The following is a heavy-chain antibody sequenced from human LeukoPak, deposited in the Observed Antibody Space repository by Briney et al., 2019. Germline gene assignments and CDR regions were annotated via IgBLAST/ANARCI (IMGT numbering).Heavy chain of an antibody. D-gene: IGHD2-2*01. J-gene: IGHJ5*02. Sequence: PGGSRRLSCAASGFTFSSYAMSWVRQAPGKGLEWVSAISGSGGSTYYADSVKGRFTISRDNSKNTLYLQMNSLRAEDTAVYYCAKGYCSSPSCYSRFDPWGQGALVTVSS. CDR3: AKGYCSSPSCYSRFDP. V-gene: IGHV3-23*01. CDR1: GFTFSSYA. CDR2: ISGSGGST.